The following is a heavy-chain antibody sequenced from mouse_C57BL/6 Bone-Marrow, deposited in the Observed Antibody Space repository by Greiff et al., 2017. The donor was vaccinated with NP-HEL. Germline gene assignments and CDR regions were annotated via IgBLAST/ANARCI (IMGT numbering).Heavy chain of an antibody. CDR2: IRNKANGYTT. CDR3: ASLTTGFDY. CDR1: GFTFTDYY. Sequence: EVQRVESGGGLVQPGGSLSLSCAASGFTFTDYYMSWVRQPPGKALEWLGFIRNKANGYTTEYSASVKGRFTISRDNSQSILYLQMNALRAEDSATYYCASLTTGFDYWGQGTTRTVSS. V-gene: IGHV7-3*01. J-gene: IGHJ2*01. D-gene: IGHD1-1*01.